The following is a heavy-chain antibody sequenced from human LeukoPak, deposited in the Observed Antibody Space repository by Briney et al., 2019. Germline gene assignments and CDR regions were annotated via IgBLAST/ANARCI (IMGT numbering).Heavy chain of an antibody. CDR1: GFTFSSYG. D-gene: IGHD4-17*01. Sequence: PGGSLRLSCAASGFTFSSYGMHWVRQAPGKGLEWVAVIWYDGSNKYYADSVKGRFTISRDNSKNTLYLQMNSLRAEDTAVYYCARGTVTTNYYNGMDVWGQGTTVTVSS. V-gene: IGHV3-33*01. CDR2: IWYDGSNK. CDR3: ARGTVTTNYYNGMDV. J-gene: IGHJ6*02.